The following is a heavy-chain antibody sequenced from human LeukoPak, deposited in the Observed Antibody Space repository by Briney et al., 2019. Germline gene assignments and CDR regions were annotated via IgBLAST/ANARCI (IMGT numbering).Heavy chain of an antibody. V-gene: IGHV3-33*01. Sequence: PGGSLRLSCAASGFTFSSYGMHWVRQAPGKGLEWVAVIWYDGSNKYYADSVKGRFTISRDNSKNTLYLQMNSLRAEDTAVYYCARGRGAAAGKKYMDVRGKGTTVTVSS. D-gene: IGHD6-13*01. CDR2: IWYDGSNK. CDR3: ARGRGAAAGKKYMDV. CDR1: GFTFSSYG. J-gene: IGHJ6*03.